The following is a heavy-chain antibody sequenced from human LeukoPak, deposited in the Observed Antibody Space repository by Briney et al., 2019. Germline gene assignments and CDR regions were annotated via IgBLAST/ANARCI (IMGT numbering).Heavy chain of an antibody. CDR2: ISWNSGSI. Sequence: GGSLRLSCAASGFTFDDYAVHWVRQAPGKGLEWVSGISWNSGSIGYADSVKGRFTISRDNAKNPLYLQMNSLRAEDTALYYCAKDIKSEQQLVGFDYWGQGTLVTVSS. CDR3: AKDIKSEQQLVGFDY. J-gene: IGHJ4*02. V-gene: IGHV3-9*01. D-gene: IGHD6-13*01. CDR1: GFTFDDYA.